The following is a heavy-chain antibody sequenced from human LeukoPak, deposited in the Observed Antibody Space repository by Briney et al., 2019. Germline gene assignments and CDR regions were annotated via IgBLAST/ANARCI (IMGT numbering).Heavy chain of an antibody. CDR2: IVVGSGNT. CDR3: AREELAGNKNFDY. D-gene: IGHD5-24*01. Sequence: GASVKVSCKASGFTFTSSAVQWVRQARGQRLEWIGWIVVGSGNTNYAQKFQGRVTITADESTSTAYKELSSLRSEDTAVYYCAREELAGNKNFDYWGQGTLVTVSS. J-gene: IGHJ4*02. V-gene: IGHV1-58*01. CDR1: GFTFTSSA.